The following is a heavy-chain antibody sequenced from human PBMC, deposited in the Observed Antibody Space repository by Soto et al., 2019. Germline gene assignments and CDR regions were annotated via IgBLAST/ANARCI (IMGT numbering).Heavy chain of an antibody. CDR2: VYYRGST. CDR3: ARLDLTEHYPPLNAFDI. J-gene: IGHJ3*02. D-gene: IGHD3-10*01. V-gene: IGHV4-59*08. Sequence: SPALSLTGTGSGGSISSYCWSWIRQPTGKRLEWIGYVYYRGSTSYNPSLESRVTISVDTSKNQFSLKLSSVTAADTAVYYCARLDLTEHYPPLNAFDIWGQGTMVTVSS. CDR1: GGSISSYC.